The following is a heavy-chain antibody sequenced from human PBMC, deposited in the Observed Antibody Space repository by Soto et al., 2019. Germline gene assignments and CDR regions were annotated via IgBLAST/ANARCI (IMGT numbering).Heavy chain of an antibody. D-gene: IGHD2-15*01. CDR3: ARARGARYFDY. Sequence: SETLSLTCTVSGGSISSGDYYWSWIRQPPGKGLEWIGYIYYSGSTYYNPSLKSRVTISVHTSKNQFSLKLSSVTAADTAVYYCARARGARYFDYWGQGTLVTVSS. CDR1: GGSISSGDYY. V-gene: IGHV4-30-4*01. CDR2: IYYSGST. J-gene: IGHJ4*02.